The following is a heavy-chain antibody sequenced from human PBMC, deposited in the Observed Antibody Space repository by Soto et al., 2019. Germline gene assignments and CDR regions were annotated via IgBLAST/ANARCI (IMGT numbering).Heavy chain of an antibody. CDR1: GFTFSTHA. V-gene: IGHV3-30-3*01. CDR3: ARDQTGITTAGGGRIDP. CDR2: VSFDGSNK. D-gene: IGHD6-13*01. J-gene: IGHJ5*02. Sequence: QVQLVESGGGVVQPGRSLRLSCAASGFTFSTHAMHWVRQAPGKGLECVAIVSFDGSNKYYADSVQGRFTISRDNSKNTLYLQMSGLTPEDTAFYYCARDQTGITTAGGGRIDPWGQGTLVTVSS.